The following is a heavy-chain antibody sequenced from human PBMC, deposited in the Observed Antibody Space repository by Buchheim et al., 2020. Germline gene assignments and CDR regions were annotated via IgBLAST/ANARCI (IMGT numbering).Heavy chain of an antibody. J-gene: IGHJ4*02. D-gene: IGHD1-26*01. Sequence: AQLVESGGGVVQPGRSLRLSCAASGFSFRNYGMHWVRQAPGKGLEWVLYISSSSGTIYYADSVKGRFTISRDNAKNSLYLQMNSLRDEDTAVYYCARGSYSGSYLFDYWGQGTL. CDR3: ARGSYSGSYLFDY. CDR2: ISSSSGTI. V-gene: IGHV3-48*02. CDR1: GFSFRNYG.